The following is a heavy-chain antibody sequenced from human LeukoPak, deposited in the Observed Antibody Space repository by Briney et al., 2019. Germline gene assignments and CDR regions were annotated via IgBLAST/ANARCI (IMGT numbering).Heavy chain of an antibody. CDR2: INHSGST. D-gene: IGHD5-12*01. CDR1: GHYFSGYY. CDR3: ARVGIVATGGCLDP. V-gene: IGHV4-34*01. J-gene: IGHJ5*02. Sequence: PSETLSLTCAVYGHYFSGYYWTWIRQPPGKGLEWIGEINHSGSTTYNPSLKSRVTISVDTSKKQFSLKLSSLTAAYKAVYYCARVGIVATGGCLDPWGQGTLVSVSS.